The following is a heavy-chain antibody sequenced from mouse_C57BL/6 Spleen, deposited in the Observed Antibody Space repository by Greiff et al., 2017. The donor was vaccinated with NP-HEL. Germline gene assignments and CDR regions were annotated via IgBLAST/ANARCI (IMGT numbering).Heavy chain of an antibody. D-gene: IGHD1-1*01. CDR3: ARSPITTVIHFDY. CDR1: GFNIKDYY. V-gene: IGHV14-2*01. J-gene: IGHJ2*01. Sequence: VHVKQSGAELVKPGASVKLSCTASGFNIKDYYMHWVKQRTEQGLEWIGRIDPEDGETKYAPKFQGKATITADTSSNTAYLQLSSLTSEDTAVYYCARSPITTVIHFDYWGQGTTLTVSS. CDR2: IDPEDGET.